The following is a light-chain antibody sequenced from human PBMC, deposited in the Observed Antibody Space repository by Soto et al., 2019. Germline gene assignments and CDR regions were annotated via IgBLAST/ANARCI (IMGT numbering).Light chain of an antibody. CDR2: GAS. J-gene: IGKJ4*01. CDR3: HQCSYSPLT. CDR1: QSVTNNY. Sequence: EIVLTQSPGTLSLSPGERATLSCRASQSVTNNYLAWYQQKPGQAPRLLIYGASNRATGIRDRFSGSGSGTDFTLTINSLEPEDFAVYYCHQCSYSPLTFGGGTKVEIK. V-gene: IGKV3-20*01.